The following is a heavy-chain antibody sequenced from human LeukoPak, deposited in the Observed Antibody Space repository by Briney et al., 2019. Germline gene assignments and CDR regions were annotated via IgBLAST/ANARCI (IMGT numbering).Heavy chain of an antibody. J-gene: IGHJ4*02. CDR3: ARKNNWNYRLDY. D-gene: IGHD1-7*01. CDR2: INHSGST. Sequence: SETLSLTCAVYGGSFSGYYWSWIRQPPGKGLEWIGEINHSGSTNYNPSLKSRVTISVDTSKNQFSLKLSSVTAADTAAYYCARKNNWNYRLDYWGQGTLVTVSS. V-gene: IGHV4-34*01. CDR1: GGSFSGYY.